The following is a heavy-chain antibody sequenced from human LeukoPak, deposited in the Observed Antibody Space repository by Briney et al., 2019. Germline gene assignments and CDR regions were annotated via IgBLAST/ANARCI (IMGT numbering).Heavy chain of an antibody. CDR2: IRSKANSYAT. CDR3: TSTNTLGYFNYYYMDV. D-gene: IGHD2-8*01. V-gene: IGHV3-73*01. J-gene: IGHJ6*03. Sequence: PGGSLRLSCAASGFTFSDSAMHWVRQASGKGLEWVGRIRSKANSYATAYAASVKGRFTISRDDSKNTAYLQMNSLKTEDTAVYYCTSTNTLGYFNYYYMDVWGKGTTVTVSS. CDR1: GFTFSDSA.